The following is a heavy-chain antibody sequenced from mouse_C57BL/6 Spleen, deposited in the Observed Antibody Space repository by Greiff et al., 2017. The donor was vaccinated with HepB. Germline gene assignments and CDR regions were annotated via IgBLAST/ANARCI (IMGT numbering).Heavy chain of an antibody. CDR1: GYTFTDYN. V-gene: IGHV1-18*01. CDR2: INPNNGGT. Sequence: VQLQQSGPELVKPGASVKIPCKASGYTFTDYNMDWVKQSHGKSLEWIGDINPNNGGTIYNQKFKGKATVTVDKSSSTAYMELRSLTSEDTAVYYCSRGRYGSSYAWFAYWGQGTLVTVSA. J-gene: IGHJ3*01. D-gene: IGHD1-1*01. CDR3: SRGRYGSSYAWFAY.